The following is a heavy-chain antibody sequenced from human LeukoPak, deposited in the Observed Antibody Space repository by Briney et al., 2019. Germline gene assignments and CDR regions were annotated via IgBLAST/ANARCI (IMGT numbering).Heavy chain of an antibody. J-gene: IGHJ3*02. Sequence: GGSLRLGCAGPGFPFSFYGMTWGRQAPGKGLESVQGLSPGGGPPYDADAVRGRFTISRDDSKNTLYLQMNNLRAEDTAVYSCAKGIVVLISGNAFDIWGQGTMVTVSS. CDR3: AKGIVVLISGNAFDI. CDR1: GFPFSFYG. CDR2: LSPGGGPP. V-gene: IGHV3-23*01. D-gene: IGHD3-22*01.